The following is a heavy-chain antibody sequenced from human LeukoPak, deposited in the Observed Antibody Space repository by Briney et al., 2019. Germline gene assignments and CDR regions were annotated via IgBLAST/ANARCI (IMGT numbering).Heavy chain of an antibody. Sequence: SETLSLTCAVYGGSFSGYYWSWIRQPPGKGLEWIGEINHSGSTSYNPSLKSRVTISVDTSKNQFSLKLSSVTAADTAVYYCARGQIGGVVLLYDYWGQGTLVTVSS. D-gene: IGHD3-10*01. CDR1: GGSFSGYY. J-gene: IGHJ4*02. CDR2: INHSGST. V-gene: IGHV4-34*01. CDR3: ARGQIGGVVLLYDY.